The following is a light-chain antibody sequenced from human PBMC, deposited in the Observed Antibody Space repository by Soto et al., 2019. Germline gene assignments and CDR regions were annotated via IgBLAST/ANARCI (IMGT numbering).Light chain of an antibody. CDR1: QGIRNY. CDR3: QKYNSAPLT. V-gene: IGKV1-27*01. Sequence: DIQMTQSPSSPSASLGDSVTITCRASQGIRNYVAWYQQKPGKLPKLLIYAASTLQSEYPSRFSVSGSGTDCTLTIGRLKNEDGATYYCQKYNSAPLTFGGGTKVDIK. CDR2: AAS. J-gene: IGKJ4*01.